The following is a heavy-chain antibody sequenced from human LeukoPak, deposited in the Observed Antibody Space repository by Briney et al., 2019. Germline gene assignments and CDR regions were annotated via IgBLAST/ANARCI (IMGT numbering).Heavy chain of an antibody. Sequence: GGSLRLSCAASGFTFSSYAMSWVRQAPGKGLEWVSAISGSGGSTYYADSVKGRFTISRDNSKNTLYLQMNSLRAKDTAVYYCAKDPRYPYYDSSGPDYWGQGTLVTVSS. CDR1: GFTFSSYA. CDR2: ISGSGGST. CDR3: AKDPRYPYYDSSGPDY. D-gene: IGHD3-22*01. V-gene: IGHV3-23*01. J-gene: IGHJ4*02.